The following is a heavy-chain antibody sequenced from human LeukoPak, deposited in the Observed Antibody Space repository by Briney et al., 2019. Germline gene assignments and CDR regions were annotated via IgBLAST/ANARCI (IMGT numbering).Heavy chain of an antibody. CDR2: IIPILGIA. V-gene: IGHV1-69*04. D-gene: IGHD3-16*01. CDR1: GGTFSSYA. Sequence: SVKVSCKASGGTFSSYAISWVRQAPGQGLEWMGRIIPILGIANYAQKFQGRVTITADKSTSTAYMELSSLRSEDTAVYYCARDQLAGTGGGSYYFDYWGQGTLVTVSS. J-gene: IGHJ4*02. CDR3: ARDQLAGTGGGSYYFDY.